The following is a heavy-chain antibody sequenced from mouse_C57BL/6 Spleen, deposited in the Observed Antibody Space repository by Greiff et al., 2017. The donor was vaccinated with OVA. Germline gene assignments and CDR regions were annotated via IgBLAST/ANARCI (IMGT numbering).Heavy chain of an antibody. J-gene: IGHJ1*03. CDR3: GRWGRVGGRDGDD. D-gene: IGHD1-1*01. Sequence: VQLQQSGPELVKPGASVKISCKASGYSFTGYYMHWVKQSHGNILDWIGYIYPYNGVSSYNQKFKGKATLTVDKSSRTAYMELLSLTSSASAVLNGGRWGRVGGRDGDDGGKGTTVTVAS. CDR2: IYPYNGVS. V-gene: IGHV1-31*01. CDR1: GYSFTGYY.